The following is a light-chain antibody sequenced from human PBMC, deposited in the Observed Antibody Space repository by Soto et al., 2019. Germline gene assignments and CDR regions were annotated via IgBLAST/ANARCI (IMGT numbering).Light chain of an antibody. J-gene: IGKJ4*01. CDR2: DAS. V-gene: IGKV3-11*01. CDR1: QSVSTY. Sequence: EIVLTQSPAILSLSPGERATLSCRASQSVSTYLAWYQQKPGQAPRLLIYDASKRATGIPARFSGSGSGTDFTLTISSLEPEDFAVYYCQLRSNWPPPFGGGTKVEIK. CDR3: QLRSNWPPP.